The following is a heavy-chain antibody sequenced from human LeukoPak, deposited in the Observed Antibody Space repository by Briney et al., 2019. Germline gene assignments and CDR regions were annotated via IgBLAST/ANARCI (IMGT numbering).Heavy chain of an antibody. CDR1: GFTFNTYW. Sequence: PGGSLRLSCAVSGFTFNTYWMSWVRQAPGKGLEWVANIKEDGSEKHCGDSVRGRFTISRDNAKNSLYLRMNSLRAEDTALYFCARDTYDSSGYHIYYMDVWGKGTTVTVSS. V-gene: IGHV3-7*01. D-gene: IGHD3-22*01. J-gene: IGHJ6*03. CDR2: IKEDGSEK. CDR3: ARDTYDSSGYHIYYMDV.